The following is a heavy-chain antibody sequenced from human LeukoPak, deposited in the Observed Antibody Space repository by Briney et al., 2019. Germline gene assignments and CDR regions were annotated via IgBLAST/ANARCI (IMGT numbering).Heavy chain of an antibody. CDR2: ISGSGGST. J-gene: IGHJ4*02. V-gene: IGHV3-23*01. CDR3: AIKSGWFDY. CDR1: GFTLSSYG. D-gene: IGHD6-19*01. Sequence: GGSLRLSCAASGFTLSSYGMSWVRQAPGKGLEWVSAISGSGGSTYYADSVKGRFTISRDNSKNTLYLQMTSLRAEDTAVYYCAIKSGWFDYWGQGTLVTVSS.